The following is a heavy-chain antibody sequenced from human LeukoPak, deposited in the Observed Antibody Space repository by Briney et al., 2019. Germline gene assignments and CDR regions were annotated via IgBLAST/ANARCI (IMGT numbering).Heavy chain of an antibody. CDR2: INHSGRT. Sequence: PSETLSLTCAVYGGSFSGYYWSWIRQPPGKGLEWIGEINHSGRTNYNPSLKSRVTISVDTSKNQFSPKLSSVTAADTAVYYCARGNVLLWSRGWFDPWGQGTLVTVSS. D-gene: IGHD3-10*01. CDR3: ARGNVLLWSRGWFDP. V-gene: IGHV4-34*01. J-gene: IGHJ5*02. CDR1: GGSFSGYY.